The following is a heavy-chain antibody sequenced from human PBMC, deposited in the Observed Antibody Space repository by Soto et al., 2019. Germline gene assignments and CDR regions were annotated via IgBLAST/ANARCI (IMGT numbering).Heavy chain of an antibody. CDR2: ISAYNGNT. V-gene: IGHV1-18*01. CDR3: ARERELGYYDILTGDYYYYGMDV. J-gene: IGHJ6*02. Sequence: ASVKVSCKASGYTFTSYGISWVRQAPGQGLEWMGWISAYNGNTNYAQKLQGRVTMTTDTSTSTAYMELRSLRSDDTAVYYCARERELGYYDILTGDYYYYGMDVWGQGTTVIVSS. D-gene: IGHD3-9*01. CDR1: GYTFTSYG.